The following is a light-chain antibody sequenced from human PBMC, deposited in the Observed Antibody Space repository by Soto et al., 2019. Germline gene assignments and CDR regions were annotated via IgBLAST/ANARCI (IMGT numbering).Light chain of an antibody. CDR1: QGIASL. CDR3: QQFYSYPRT. CDR2: HAY. J-gene: IGKJ1*01. Sequence: DIQLTPSPAFLSASEGDRVTIACRARQGIASLLAWYQQKPGKAPKLLIAHAYTLQSGVPSRFSGSGSGTEYTLTISGLQPEDFATYYCQQFYSYPRTFGQGTKVDIK. V-gene: IGKV1-9*01.